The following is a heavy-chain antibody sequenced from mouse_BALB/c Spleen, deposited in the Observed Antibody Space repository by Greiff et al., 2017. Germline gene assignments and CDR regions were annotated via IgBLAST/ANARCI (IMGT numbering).Heavy chain of an antibody. CDR3: ARSGYGNIGGSMDY. Sequence: VQLQQSAAELARPGASVKMSCKASGYTFTSYTMHWVKQRPGQGLEWIGYINPSSGYTEYNQKFKDKTTLTADKSSSTAYMQLSSLTSEDSAVYYCARSGYGNIGGSMDYWGQGTSVTVSS. V-gene: IGHV1-4*02. CDR2: INPSSGYT. D-gene: IGHD2-10*02. J-gene: IGHJ4*01. CDR1: GYTFTSYT.